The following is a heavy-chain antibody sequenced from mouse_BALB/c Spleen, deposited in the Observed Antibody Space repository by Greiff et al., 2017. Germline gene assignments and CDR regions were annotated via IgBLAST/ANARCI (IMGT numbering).Heavy chain of an antibody. CDR2: IWTGGGT. CDR3: ARDPNWDDAMDY. V-gene: IGHV2-9-2*01. CDR1: GFSLTSYD. Sequence: QVQLKESGPGLVAPSQSLSITCTVSGFSLTSYDISWIRQPPGKGLEWLGVIWTGGGTNYNSAFMSRLSISKDNSKSQVFLKMNSLQTDDTARYYCARDPNWDDAMDYWGQGTSVTVSA. J-gene: IGHJ4*01. D-gene: IGHD4-1*01.